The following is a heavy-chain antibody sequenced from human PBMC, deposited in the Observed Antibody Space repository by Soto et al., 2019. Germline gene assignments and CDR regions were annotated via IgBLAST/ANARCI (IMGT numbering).Heavy chain of an antibody. Sequence: GGSLRLSCAASGFTFSSYGMHWVRQAPGKGLEWVAVISYDGSNKYYADSVKGRFTISRDNSKNTLYLQMNSLRAEVTAVYYCAKSADYDFWSGDDYWGQGTLVTVSS. CDR1: GFTFSSYG. CDR2: ISYDGSNK. D-gene: IGHD3-3*01. J-gene: IGHJ4*02. V-gene: IGHV3-30*18. CDR3: AKSADYDFWSGDDY.